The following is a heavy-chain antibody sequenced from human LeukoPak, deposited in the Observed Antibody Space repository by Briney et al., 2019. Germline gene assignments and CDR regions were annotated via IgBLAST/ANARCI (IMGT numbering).Heavy chain of an antibody. CDR1: GFTFSSYE. Sequence: GGTLRLSCAASGFTFSSYEMNWVRQAPGKGLEWVSYISSSGSTIYYADSVKSRFTISRDNAKNSLYLQMNSLRAEDTAVYYCARAVRAPGTPENGFDLWGQGTMVTVSS. CDR3: ARAVRAPGTPENGFDL. D-gene: IGHD6-13*01. V-gene: IGHV3-48*03. J-gene: IGHJ3*01. CDR2: ISSSGSTI.